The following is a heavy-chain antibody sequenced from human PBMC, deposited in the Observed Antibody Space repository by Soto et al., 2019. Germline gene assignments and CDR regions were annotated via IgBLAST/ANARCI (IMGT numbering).Heavy chain of an antibody. Sequence: ASVKVSCKASGYTFSTYGITWVRQAPGQGLEWMGWINPLKGDTNSAARLQDRLTMTTDTSTRTAYMELRSLTSDDTAVYYCARVKSPGTILGAFYLWRQGTVVGVSS. CDR1: GYTFSTYG. CDR2: INPLKGDT. D-gene: IGHD2-2*02. J-gene: IGHJ3*01. V-gene: IGHV1-18*01. CDR3: ARVKSPGTILGAFYL.